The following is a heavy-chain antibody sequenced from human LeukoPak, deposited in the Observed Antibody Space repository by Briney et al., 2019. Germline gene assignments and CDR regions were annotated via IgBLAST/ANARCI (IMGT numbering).Heavy chain of an antibody. Sequence: SETLSLTCAVHGGSFSGYYWSWIRQPPGKGLGWIGEINHSGSTNYNPSLKSRVTISVDTSKNQFSLKLSSVTAADTAVYYCARVGVVAATQAIDYWGQGTLVTVSS. CDR3: ARVGVVAATQAIDY. CDR1: GGSFSGYY. D-gene: IGHD2-15*01. CDR2: INHSGST. V-gene: IGHV4-34*01. J-gene: IGHJ4*02.